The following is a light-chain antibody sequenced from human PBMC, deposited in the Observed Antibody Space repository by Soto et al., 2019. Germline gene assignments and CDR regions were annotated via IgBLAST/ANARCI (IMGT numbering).Light chain of an antibody. CDR2: DVS. Sequence: QSALTHPASVSGYPGQSITISCTGTSSDVGGYNYVSWYQQHPGKAPKFMIYDVSNRPSGVSNRFSGSKSGNTASLTISGLQAEDEADYYCCSYTTSNTRQIVFGTGTKLTVL. CDR3: CSYTTSNTRQIV. J-gene: IGLJ1*01. CDR1: SSDVGGYNY. V-gene: IGLV2-14*01.